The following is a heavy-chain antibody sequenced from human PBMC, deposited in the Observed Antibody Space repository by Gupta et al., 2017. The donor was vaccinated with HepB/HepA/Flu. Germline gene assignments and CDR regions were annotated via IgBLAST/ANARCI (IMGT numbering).Heavy chain of an antibody. CDR2: IYYNGYT. CDR3: ARGDYNRSLTPSLGY. D-gene: IGHD1-14*01. Sequence: QLQLQESGPGLVKPSQTLSLTCTVSGGSISNGGYSWSWIRQHPGKGLEWIGYIYYNGYTYFNPSLKSRITMSMDTSKNQFSLELSSVTAADTAVYFCARGDYNRSLTPSLGYWGQGTLGTVSS. CDR1: GGSISNGGYS. J-gene: IGHJ4*02. V-gene: IGHV4-31*03.